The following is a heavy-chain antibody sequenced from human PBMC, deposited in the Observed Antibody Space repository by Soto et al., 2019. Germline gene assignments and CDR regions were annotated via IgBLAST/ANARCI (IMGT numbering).Heavy chain of an antibody. J-gene: IGHJ5*02. Sequence: SETLSLTCTVSGGSISSSSYYWGWIRQPPGKGLEWIGSIYYSGSTYYNPSLKSRVTISVDTSKNQFSLKLSSVTAADTAVYYCASYSGYQFDPWGQGTLVTVSS. V-gene: IGHV4-39*01. D-gene: IGHD5-12*01. CDR2: IYYSGST. CDR1: GGSISSSSYY. CDR3: ASYSGYQFDP.